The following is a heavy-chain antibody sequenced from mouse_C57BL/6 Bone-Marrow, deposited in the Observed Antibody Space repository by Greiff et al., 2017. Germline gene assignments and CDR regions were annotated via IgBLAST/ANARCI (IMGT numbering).Heavy chain of an antibody. CDR2: INPSTGGT. J-gene: IGHJ4*01. V-gene: IGHV1-42*01. CDR1: GYSFTGYY. D-gene: IGHD1-1*01. Sequence: VQLKQSGPELVKPGASVKISCKASGYSFTGYYMNWVKQSPEKSLEWIGEINPSTGGTTYNQKFQAKATLTVDKSSSTAYMQLKSLTSEDSAVYYCARSEFITTVVATDYYAMDYWGQGTSVTVSS. CDR3: ARSEFITTVVATDYYAMDY.